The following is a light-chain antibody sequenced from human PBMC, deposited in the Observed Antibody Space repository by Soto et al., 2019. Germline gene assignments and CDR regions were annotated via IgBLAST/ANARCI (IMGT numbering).Light chain of an antibody. CDR2: GAC. V-gene: IGKV3-20*01. Sequence: DIVLTQSPCTLSVSLGDRATLSCRASQSVSSTYSAWHQQQRGEAHRLLYAGACRRASGIPGRFSGSGAGTDFTLTISRLEPEDFTVYYCQQYGSSQEFGQGTKVEIK. CDR1: QSVSSTY. CDR3: QQYGSSQE. J-gene: IGKJ1*01.